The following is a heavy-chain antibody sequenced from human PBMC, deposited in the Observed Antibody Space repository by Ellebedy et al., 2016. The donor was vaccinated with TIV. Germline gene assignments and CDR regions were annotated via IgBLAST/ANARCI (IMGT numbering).Heavy chain of an antibody. CDR2: IRSKTDGYAT. V-gene: IGHV3-73*01. CDR3: TRYFFLSRSQDYGMDV. CDR1: GFTFSAFE. Sequence: GESLKISXVASGFTFSAFEMQWVRQVSGKGLEWVGRIRSKTDGYATAHAAPVKGRFTVSRDDSKDTAYLQMNSLKTEDSAVYYCTRYFFLSRSQDYGMDVWGQGTTVTVSS. J-gene: IGHJ6*02. D-gene: IGHD3-10*01.